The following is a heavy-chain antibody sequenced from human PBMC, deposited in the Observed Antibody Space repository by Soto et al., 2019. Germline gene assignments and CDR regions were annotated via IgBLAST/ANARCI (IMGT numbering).Heavy chain of an antibody. D-gene: IGHD3-22*01. CDR2: IKPDGSEK. V-gene: IGHV3-7*04. J-gene: IGHJ3*02. Sequence: GGSLRLSCVASGFTFTTYWMSWVRQAPGKGLEWVANIKPDGSEKWYVDSVRGRFTISRGNAKNSLYLQMSSLRAEDTAVYYCARGDFYDTNGPFSDAFAIWGQGTLVTV. CDR1: GFTFTTYW. CDR3: ARGDFYDTNGPFSDAFAI.